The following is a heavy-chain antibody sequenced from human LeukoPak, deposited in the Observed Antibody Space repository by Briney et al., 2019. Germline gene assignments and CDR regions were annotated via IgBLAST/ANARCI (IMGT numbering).Heavy chain of an antibody. CDR1: GFTFSTYW. D-gene: IGHD2-15*01. V-gene: IGHV3-7*01. CDR3: TRYTGCSGGTCYSFYDS. J-gene: IGHJ4*02. Sequence: PGGSLRLSCAASGFTFSTYWMTWVRQAPGKGLEWVANIKEDGSEKYYVDSVKGRFTISRDNAKNSLYLQMNTLRAEDTAVYYCTRYTGCSGGTCYSFYDSWGQGTLVTASS. CDR2: IKEDGSEK.